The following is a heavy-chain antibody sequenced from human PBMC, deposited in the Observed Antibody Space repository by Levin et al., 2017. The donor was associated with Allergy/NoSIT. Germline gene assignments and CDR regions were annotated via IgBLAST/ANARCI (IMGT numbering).Heavy chain of an antibody. CDR2: INHSGST. CDR1: GGSFSGYY. D-gene: IGHD6-13*01. V-gene: IGHV4-34*01. CDR3: ARGRRIAAA. J-gene: IGHJ5*02. Sequence: PGGSLRLSCAVYGGSFSGYYWSWIRQPPGKGLEWIGEINHSGSTNYNPSLKSRVTISVDTSKNQFSLKLSSVTAADTAVYYCARGRRIAAAWGQGTLVTVSS.